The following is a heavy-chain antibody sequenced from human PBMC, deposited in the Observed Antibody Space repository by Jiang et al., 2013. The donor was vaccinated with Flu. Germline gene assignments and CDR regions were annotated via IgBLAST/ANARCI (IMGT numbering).Heavy chain of an antibody. CDR3: AHSTMIVVVKAFDI. D-gene: IGHD3-22*01. CDR2: IYWNDDK. V-gene: IGHV2-5*01. Sequence: PTQTLTLTCTFSGFSLSTSGVGVGWIRQPPGKALEWLALIYWNDDKRYSPSLKSRLTITKDTSKNQVVLTMTNMDPVDTATYYCAHSTMIVVVKAFDIWGQGTMVTVSS. CDR1: GFSLSTSGVG. J-gene: IGHJ3*02.